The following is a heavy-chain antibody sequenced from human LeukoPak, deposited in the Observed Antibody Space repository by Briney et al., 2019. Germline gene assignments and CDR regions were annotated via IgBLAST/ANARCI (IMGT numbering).Heavy chain of an antibody. J-gene: IGHJ6*03. CDR2: IGSSSSYI. Sequence: GGSLRLSCAASGFTFSSYSMNWVRQAPGKGLEWVSSIGSSSSYIYYADSVKGRFTISRDNAKNSLYLQMNSLRAEDTAVYYCASLAVAAAYYYYYYMDVWGKGTTVTISS. V-gene: IGHV3-21*01. CDR3: ASLAVAAAYYYYYYMDV. D-gene: IGHD6-19*01. CDR1: GFTFSSYS.